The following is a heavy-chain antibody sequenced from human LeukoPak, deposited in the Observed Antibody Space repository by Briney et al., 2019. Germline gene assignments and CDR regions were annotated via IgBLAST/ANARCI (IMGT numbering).Heavy chain of an antibody. CDR2: IKQDGSEK. J-gene: IGHJ4*02. D-gene: IGHD1-1*01. CDR1: GFTFSSYW. CDR3: ARTWNDLSLDY. Sequence: GGSLRLSCAASGFTFSSYWMSWVRQAPGKGLEWVANIKQDGSEKYYVDSVKGRFTISKDNAKNSLYLQMNSLRAEDTAVYYCARTWNDLSLDYWGQGTLVTVSS. V-gene: IGHV3-7*01.